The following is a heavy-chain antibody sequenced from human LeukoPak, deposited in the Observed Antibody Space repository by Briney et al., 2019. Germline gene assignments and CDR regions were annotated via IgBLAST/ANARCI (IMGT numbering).Heavy chain of an antibody. CDR3: ARDGWELLTYDY. V-gene: IGHV1-18*01. CDR1: GYTFTSYG. Sequence: ASVTVSCKASGYTFTSYGISWVRQAPGQGLEWTGWISAYNGNTNYAQKLQGRVTMTTDTSTSTAYMELRSLRSDDTAVYYCARDGWELLTYDYWGQGTLVTVSS. CDR2: ISAYNGNT. D-gene: IGHD1-26*01. J-gene: IGHJ4*02.